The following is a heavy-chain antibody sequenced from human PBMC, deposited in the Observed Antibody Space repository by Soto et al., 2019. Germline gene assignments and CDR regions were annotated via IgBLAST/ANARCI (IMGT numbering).Heavy chain of an antibody. CDR2: LWYDGSNK. V-gene: IGHV3-33*01. CDR1: GFTFSSYG. D-gene: IGHD1-26*01. CDR3: ARVFGGATQGGWFDP. Sequence: QVQLVESGGGVVQPGRSLRLSCAASGFTFSSYGMHWVRQAPGKGLEWVAVLWYDGSNKYYADSVKGRFTISRDNSKNTLYLQMNSLRAEDTAVYYWARVFGGATQGGWFDPWGQGTLVTVSS. J-gene: IGHJ5*02.